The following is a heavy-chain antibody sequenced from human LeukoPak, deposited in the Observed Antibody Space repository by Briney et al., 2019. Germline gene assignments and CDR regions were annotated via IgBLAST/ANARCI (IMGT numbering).Heavy chain of an antibody. CDR2: IYPGDSDI. J-gene: IGHJ3*02. CDR3: ARRGCCSGGSCSSAAFDI. V-gene: IGHV5-51*01. CDR1: GYSFTTYW. D-gene: IGHD2-15*01. Sequence: GESLKISCKGSGYSFTTYWIGWVRQMPGKGLEWMGIIYPGDSDIRYSPSFQGQVTISADKSITTAYLQWSSLKASDTAMCYCARRGCCSGGSCSSAAFDIWGQGTMVTVSS.